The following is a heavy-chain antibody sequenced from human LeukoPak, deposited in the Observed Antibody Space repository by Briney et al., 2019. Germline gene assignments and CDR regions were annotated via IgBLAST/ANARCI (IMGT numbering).Heavy chain of an antibody. D-gene: IGHD1-14*01. CDR3: ASTGAGAFDY. J-gene: IGHJ4*02. Sequence: GGSLRLSCAASGFTFSSYAMHWVRQAPGKGLEWVAVISYDGSNKYYADSVKGRFTISRDNSKNTLYLQMNSLRAEDTAVYYCASTGAGAFDYWGQGTLVTVSS. CDR1: GFTFSSYA. V-gene: IGHV3-30*14. CDR2: ISYDGSNK.